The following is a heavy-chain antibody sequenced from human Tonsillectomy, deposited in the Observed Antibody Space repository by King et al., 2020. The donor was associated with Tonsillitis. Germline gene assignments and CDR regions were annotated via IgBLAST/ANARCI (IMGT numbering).Heavy chain of an antibody. V-gene: IGHV3-7*01. CDR2: IRQDGNYL. Sequence: VQLVESGGGLVQPGGSLRLSCGASGFTFSNYWMSWVRQAPGKGLEWVANIRQDGNYLYYVDPVKGRFTISRDDAKNSLYLQMNGLSAEDTAVYYCARAVSSTSGLDYWGQGSLVTVSS. D-gene: IGHD2-2*01. CDR1: GFTFSNYW. CDR3: ARAVSSTSGLDY. J-gene: IGHJ4*02.